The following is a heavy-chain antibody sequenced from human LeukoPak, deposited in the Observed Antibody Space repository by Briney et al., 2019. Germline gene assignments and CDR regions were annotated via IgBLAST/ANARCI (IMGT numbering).Heavy chain of an antibody. CDR1: GGSFSGYY. CDR2: INHSGST. J-gene: IGHJ5*02. D-gene: IGHD2-2*02. Sequence: PSETLSLTCAVYGGSFSGYYWSWIRQPPGKGLEWIGEINHSGSTNYSPSLKSRVTISVDTSKNQFSLKLSSVTAADTAVYYCARVGIADCSSTSCYIRNWFDPWGQGTLVTVSS. CDR3: ARVGIADCSSTSCYIRNWFDP. V-gene: IGHV4-34*01.